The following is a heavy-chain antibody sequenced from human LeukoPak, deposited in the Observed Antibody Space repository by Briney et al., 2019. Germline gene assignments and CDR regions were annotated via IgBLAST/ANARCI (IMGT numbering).Heavy chain of an antibody. J-gene: IGHJ4*02. Sequence: SGGSLRLSCAASGFTFSSYWMSWVRQAPGKGLEWVSAISGSGGSTYYADSVKGRFTISRDNSKNTLHLQMNSLRAEDTAVYYCAKVKGYSDYWGQGTLVTVSS. D-gene: IGHD3-22*01. CDR2: ISGSGGST. CDR3: AKVKGYSDY. CDR1: GFTFSSYW. V-gene: IGHV3-23*01.